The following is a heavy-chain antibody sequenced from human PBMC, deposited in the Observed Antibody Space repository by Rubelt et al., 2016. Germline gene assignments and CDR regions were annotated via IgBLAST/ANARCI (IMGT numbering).Heavy chain of an antibody. J-gene: IGHJ4*02. Sequence: QVQLVQSGAEVKKPGATVKVSCKASGYTFTSYGISWVRQAPGQGLEWMGWISAYNGNTNLAQKLQCRVTMTTDTSTSTAYMELRSLRSEDTGVYCCARDGGAGSYRGDDYWGQGTLVTVSS. V-gene: IGHV1-18*01. D-gene: IGHD1-26*01. CDR2: ISAYNGNT. CDR1: GYTFTSYG. CDR3: ARDGGAGSYRGDDY.